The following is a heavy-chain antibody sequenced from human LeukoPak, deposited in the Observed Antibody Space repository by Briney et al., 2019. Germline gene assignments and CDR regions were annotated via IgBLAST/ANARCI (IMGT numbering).Heavy chain of an antibody. CDR2: ISSSSSYI. CDR3: ARAERGYSGYDDY. V-gene: IGHV3-21*01. CDR1: GFTFSSYS. J-gene: IGHJ4*02. D-gene: IGHD5-12*01. Sequence: GGSLRLSCAASGFTFSSYSMNWVRQAPGKGLEWVSSISSSSSYIYYADSVKGRFTISRDNAKYSLYLQMNSLRAEDTAVYYCARAERGYSGYDDYWGQGTLVTVSS.